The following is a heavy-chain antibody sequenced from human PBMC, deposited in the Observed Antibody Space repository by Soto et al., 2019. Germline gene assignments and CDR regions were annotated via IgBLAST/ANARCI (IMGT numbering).Heavy chain of an antibody. V-gene: IGHV1-18*01. CDR2: ISAYTGST. J-gene: IGHJ6*02. CDR1: GYTFKSYG. CDR3: ARDRGSADSGNYEIPYDYYGMDV. Sequence: QVQLVQSGGEVKKPGASVKVSCSASGYTFKSYGITWLRQAPGKGLEWVGWISAYTGSTNYAQSLQGRVPRTTDRATSTAYMELRSLRSDDTAVVYCARDRGSADSGNYEIPYDYYGMDVWGRGTAVIV. D-gene: IGHD3-10*01.